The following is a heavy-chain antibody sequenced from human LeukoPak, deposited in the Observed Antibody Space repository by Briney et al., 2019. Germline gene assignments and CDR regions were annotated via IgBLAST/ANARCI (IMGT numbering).Heavy chain of an antibody. V-gene: IGHV4-34*01. CDR1: GGSFSGYY. Sequence: SETLSLTCAVYGGSFSGYYWSWIRQPPGKGLEWIGEINHSGSTNYSPSLKSRVTISVDTSKNQFSLKLSSVTAADTAVYYCARAATSYDSSGYFLRYWGQGTLVTVSS. J-gene: IGHJ4*02. D-gene: IGHD3-22*01. CDR2: INHSGST. CDR3: ARAATSYDSSGYFLRY.